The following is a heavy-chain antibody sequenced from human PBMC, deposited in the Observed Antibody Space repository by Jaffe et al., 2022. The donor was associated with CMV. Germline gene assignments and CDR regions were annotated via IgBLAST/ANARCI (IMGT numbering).Heavy chain of an antibody. Sequence: QLQLQESGPGLVRPSETLSLTCSVSGGPIGDYYWGWIRQPPGKGLEWIGYIYRSGTTNHSPSLKSRLTLSVDTSKNQFSLSLAAVTAADTAVYYCARTVASYQYIDVWGKGTTVLVSS. D-gene: IGHD2-2*01. CDR3: ARTVASYQYIDV. V-gene: IGHV4-59*12. CDR2: IYRSGTT. CDR1: GGPIGDYY. J-gene: IGHJ6*03.